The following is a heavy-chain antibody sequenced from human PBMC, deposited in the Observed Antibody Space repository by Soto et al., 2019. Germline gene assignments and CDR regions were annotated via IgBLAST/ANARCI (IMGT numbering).Heavy chain of an antibody. CDR2: TYYRSNWRH. J-gene: IGHJ4*02. CDR3: ARGVAGSGFDL. Sequence: LSLTCAISGDSVSSNTAAWNWIRSSPSRGLEWLGRTYYRSNWRHDYAVSVKSRITVNPDTSKNHFSLQLNSVTPDDTAVYYCARGVAGSGFDLWGQGTLVTVSS. V-gene: IGHV6-1*01. D-gene: IGHD6-19*01. CDR1: GDSVSSNTAA.